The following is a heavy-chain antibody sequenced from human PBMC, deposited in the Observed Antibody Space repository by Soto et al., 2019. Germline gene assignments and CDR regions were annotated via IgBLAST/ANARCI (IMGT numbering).Heavy chain of an antibody. CDR3: ARNSRSIAVAGMGIDY. J-gene: IGHJ4*02. D-gene: IGHD6-19*01. V-gene: IGHV4-39*01. Sequence: QLQLQESGPGLVKPSETLSLTCTVSGGSISSSSYYWGWIRQPPGKGLEWIGSIYYSGSTYYNPSLKSRVTISVDTSKNQFSLKLSSVTAADTAVYYCARNSRSIAVAGMGIDYWGQGTLVTVSS. CDR1: GGSISSSSYY. CDR2: IYYSGST.